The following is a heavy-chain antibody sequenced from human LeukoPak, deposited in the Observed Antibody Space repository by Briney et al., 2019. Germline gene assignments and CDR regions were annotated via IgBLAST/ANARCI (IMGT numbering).Heavy chain of an antibody. CDR3: AGEAAGLSYFDY. CDR2: IYSDNT. D-gene: IGHD6-13*01. CDR1: GFTVSSNS. V-gene: IGHV3-53*01. Sequence: GGSLRLSCTVSGFTVSSNSMSWVRQAPGKGLEWVSFIYSDNTHYSDSVKGRFTISRDNSKNTLYLQMNSLRAEDTAVYYCAGEAAGLSYFDYWGQGTLVTVSS. J-gene: IGHJ4*02.